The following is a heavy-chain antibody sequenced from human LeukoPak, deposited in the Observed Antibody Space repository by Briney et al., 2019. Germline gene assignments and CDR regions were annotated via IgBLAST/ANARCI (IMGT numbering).Heavy chain of an antibody. CDR3: ARAPAFYSNYMDV. D-gene: IGHD4-11*01. J-gene: IGHJ6*03. V-gene: IGHV1-2*02. CDR2: INPNSGGT. Sequence: ASVKVSCKASGYAFTGYYMHWVRQAPGQGLEWMGWINPNSGGTNYAQKFQGRVTMTRDTSISTAYMELSRLRSDDTAVYYCARAPAFYSNYMDVWGKGTTVTVSS. CDR1: GYAFTGYY.